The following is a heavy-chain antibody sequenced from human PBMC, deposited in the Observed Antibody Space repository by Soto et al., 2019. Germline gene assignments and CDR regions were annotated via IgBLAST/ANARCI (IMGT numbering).Heavy chain of an antibody. CDR1: GGSFSGYY. V-gene: IGHV4-34*01. CDR2: INHSGST. D-gene: IGHD2-21*02. Sequence: PSETLSLTCAVYGGSFSGYYWSWIRQPPGKGLEWIGEINHSGSTNYNPSLKSRVTISVDTSKNQFSLKLSSVTAADTAVYYCARDLPYCGGDCYSYFDYWGQGTLVTVSS. CDR3: ARDLPYCGGDCYSYFDY. J-gene: IGHJ4*02.